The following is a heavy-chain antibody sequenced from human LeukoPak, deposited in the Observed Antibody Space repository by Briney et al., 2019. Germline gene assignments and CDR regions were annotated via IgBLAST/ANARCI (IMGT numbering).Heavy chain of an antibody. D-gene: IGHD3-3*01. V-gene: IGHV1-69*05. J-gene: IGHJ6*03. Sequence: GASVKVSCRASGGTFSSYAISWVRQAPGQGLEWMGGIIPIFGAANYAQKFQGRVTITTDESTSTAYMELSSLRSEDTAVCYCARSGTYDYHYYYGDVWGKGTTVTISS. CDR2: IIPIFGAA. CDR1: GGTFSSYA. CDR3: ARSGTYDYHYYYGDV.